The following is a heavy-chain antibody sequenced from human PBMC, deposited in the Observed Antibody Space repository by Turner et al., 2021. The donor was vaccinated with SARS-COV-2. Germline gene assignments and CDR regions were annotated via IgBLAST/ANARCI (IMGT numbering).Heavy chain of an antibody. CDR2: ISDDGSSA. CDR3: TRRGIAAAGNDY. CDR1: GFTFSDHW. J-gene: IGHJ4*02. V-gene: IGHV3-74*01. Sequence: VQLVESGGDFVHPGGSLRLSWVGSGFTFSDHWMHWVRQGPGKGLVWVSRISDDGSSASYGGFVRGRFTVSRDNAKNTLYLQMNSLRPDDTGVYYCTRRGIAAAGNDYWGQGTLVTVSS. D-gene: IGHD6-13*01.